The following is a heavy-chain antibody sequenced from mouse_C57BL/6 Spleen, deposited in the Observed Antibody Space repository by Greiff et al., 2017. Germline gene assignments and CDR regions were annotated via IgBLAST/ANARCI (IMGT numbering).Heavy chain of an antibody. CDR3: ASIYYYGRSYDYFDY. Sequence: QVQLQQPGAELVKPGASVKLSCKASGYTFTSYWMHWVKQRPGQGLEWIGLIHPNSGSTNYNEKFKSKATLTVDKSSSTAYMQLSSLTSEDSAVYFCASIYYYGRSYDYFDYWGQGTTLTVSS. J-gene: IGHJ2*01. D-gene: IGHD1-1*01. CDR2: IHPNSGST. CDR1: GYTFTSYW. V-gene: IGHV1-64*01.